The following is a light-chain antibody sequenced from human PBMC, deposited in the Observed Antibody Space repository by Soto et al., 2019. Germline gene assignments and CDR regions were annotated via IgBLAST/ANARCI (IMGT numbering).Light chain of an antibody. CDR1: QSVSSN. V-gene: IGKV3-15*01. Sequence: EIVMTQSPATLSVSPGERATLSCRASQSVSSNLAWYQQKPGQAPRLLIYGASTRATAIPARFSGSGSGTEFTLTISSLPSEDFAVYYCQQYNNWPRTFGQGTKVEIK. CDR2: GAS. J-gene: IGKJ1*01. CDR3: QQYNNWPRT.